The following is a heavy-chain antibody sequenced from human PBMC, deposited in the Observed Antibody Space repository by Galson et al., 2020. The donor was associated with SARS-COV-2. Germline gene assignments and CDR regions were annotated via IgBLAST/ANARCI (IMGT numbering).Heavy chain of an antibody. D-gene: IGHD1-26*01. J-gene: IGHJ3*02. CDR2: TSGSGGNT. CDR3: ARCPIVGATAQWRGAFDI. V-gene: IGHV3-23*01. CDR1: GFTFSSYS. Sequence: TGGSLRLSCAASGFTFSSYSMGWVRQPPGEGLEWVSVTSGSGGNTYYADSVKGRFTISRDNSKTTLYLQVNSLRVEDTAIYYCARCPIVGATAQWRGAFDIWGQGTMVTVSS.